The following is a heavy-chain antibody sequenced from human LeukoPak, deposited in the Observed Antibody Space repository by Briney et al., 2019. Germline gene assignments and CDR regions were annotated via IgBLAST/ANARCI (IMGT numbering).Heavy chain of an antibody. CDR2: ISGSGGST. CDR1: GFTFSSYA. Sequence: GGSLRLSCAASGFTFSSYAMSWVRQAPGKGLEWVSAISGSGGSTYYADSVKGRFTISRDNSKNTLYLQMNSLRAEDTAVYYCALRVGGSYPTDYFQHWGQGTLVTVSS. J-gene: IGHJ1*01. V-gene: IGHV3-23*01. D-gene: IGHD1-26*01. CDR3: ALRVGGSYPTDYFQH.